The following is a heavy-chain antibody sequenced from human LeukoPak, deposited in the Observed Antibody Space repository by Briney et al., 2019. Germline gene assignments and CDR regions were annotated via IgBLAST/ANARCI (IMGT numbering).Heavy chain of an antibody. D-gene: IGHD3-10*01. CDR3: ARELPYYYGSGIGEAWFDP. J-gene: IGHJ5*02. V-gene: IGHV3-48*03. CDR1: GFTFSSYE. CDR2: ISSTGSTI. Sequence: GGSLRLYCAASGFTFSSYEMNWVRPAPGKGLEWVSYISSTGSTIYYADSEKGRFTISRNNAKNSLYLQMNSLRVEDTAVYYCARELPYYYGSGIGEAWFDPWGQGTLVTVSS.